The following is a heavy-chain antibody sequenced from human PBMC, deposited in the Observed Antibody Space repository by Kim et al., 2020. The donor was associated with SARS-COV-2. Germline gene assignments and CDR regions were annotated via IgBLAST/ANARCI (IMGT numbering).Heavy chain of an antibody. D-gene: IGHD3-10*01. CDR3: AKDQEWFGELLQADAFDI. CDR2: ISGSGGST. CDR1: GFTFSSYA. Sequence: GGSLRLSCAASGFTFSSYAMSWVRQAPGKGLEWVSAISGSGGSTYYADSVKGRFTISRDNSKNTLYLQMNSLRAEDTAVYYCAKDQEWFGELLQADAFDIWGQGTMVTVSS. V-gene: IGHV3-23*01. J-gene: IGHJ3*02.